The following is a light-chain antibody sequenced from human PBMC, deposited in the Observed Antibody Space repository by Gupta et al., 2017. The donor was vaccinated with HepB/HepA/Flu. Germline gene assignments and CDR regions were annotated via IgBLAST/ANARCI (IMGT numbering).Light chain of an antibody. J-gene: IGLJ3*02. CDR3: AAWDDSLNGHWV. Sequence: VLSQAQSEYGTLCKLVTISCSGSSSNIGSNAVNWYQQLPGTAPNLLIYGNNQRPSGVPDRFSGSKSGTSASLAISGLQSEDEADYYCAAWDDSLNGHWVFGGGTKLTVL. CDR1: SSNIGSNA. V-gene: IGLV1-44*01. CDR2: GNN.